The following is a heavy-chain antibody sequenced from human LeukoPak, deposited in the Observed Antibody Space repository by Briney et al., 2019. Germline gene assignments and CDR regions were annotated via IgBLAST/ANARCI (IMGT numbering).Heavy chain of an antibody. CDR1: GFTFSNYA. CDR3: AKWGDDDVFTGYYAPDY. V-gene: IGHV3-23*01. CDR2: ILGSGGST. D-gene: IGHD3-9*01. J-gene: IGHJ4*02. Sequence: GGCLRLACSAPGFTFSNYAMSSGPWAPGWGVEWVSAILGSGGSTTYADSVKGRFTVSRDNSKSTLYVQMNSRRAEDTAIYYCAKWGDDDVFTGYYAPDYWGQGTLVTVSS.